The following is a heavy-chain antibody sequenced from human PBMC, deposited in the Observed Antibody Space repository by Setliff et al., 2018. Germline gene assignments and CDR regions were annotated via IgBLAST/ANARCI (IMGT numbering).Heavy chain of an antibody. V-gene: IGHV1-18*01. CDR2: ISGYNGYT. Sequence: ASVKVSCNAFGYTFAKYGTSWVQQAPGQGLEWMGWISGYNGYTVYAQKLQGRVTLTTDTSTGTAYMEVRSLRSDDTAQYYCVRDRAAIVVGPPTAAFDIWGQGTMVTVSS. CDR3: VRDRAAIVVGPPTAAFDI. CDR1: GYTFAKYG. D-gene: IGHD2-2*01. J-gene: IGHJ3*02.